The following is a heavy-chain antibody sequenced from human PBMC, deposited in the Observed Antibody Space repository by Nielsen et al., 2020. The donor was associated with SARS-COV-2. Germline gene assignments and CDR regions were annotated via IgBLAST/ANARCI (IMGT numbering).Heavy chain of an antibody. CDR2: INPNSGGT. CDR1: GYTFTGYY. Sequence: ASVKVSCKASGYTFTGYYMHWVRQAPGQGLEWMGWINPNSGGTNYAQKFQGRVTMTRDTSISTAYMELNRLRSDDAAVYYCARDSAGGYSMVRGNYGMDVWGQGTTVTVSS. CDR3: ARDSAGGYSMVRGNYGMDV. V-gene: IGHV1-2*02. J-gene: IGHJ6*02. D-gene: IGHD3-10*01.